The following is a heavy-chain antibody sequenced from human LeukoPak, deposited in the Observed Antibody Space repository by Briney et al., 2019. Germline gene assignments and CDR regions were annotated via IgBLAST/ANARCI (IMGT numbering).Heavy chain of an antibody. CDR3: AKGATLSTRMYYFDY. CDR1: GLPLKSYS. CDR2: ISGSGGST. J-gene: IGHJ4*02. D-gene: IGHD2-15*01. V-gene: IGHV3-23*01. Sequence: GGSVTLLCGACGLPLKSYSVMGPRQSPEKGVEWVSCISGSGGSTYYADSVKGRFTISRDNSKNTLYVQMNSLRAEDTAVYYCAKGATLSTRMYYFDYWGQGTLVTVSS.